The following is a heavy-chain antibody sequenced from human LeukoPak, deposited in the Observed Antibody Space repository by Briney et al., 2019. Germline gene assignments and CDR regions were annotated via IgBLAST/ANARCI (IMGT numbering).Heavy chain of an antibody. V-gene: IGHV3-23*01. Sequence: PGGSLRLSCAASGFTFSSYAMSWVRQAPGKGLEWVSAISGSGGSTYYADSVKGRFTISRDNSKNTLYLQMNSLRAEDTAVYYCAKDRPGIAVVVSIVPFDYWGQGTLVTVSS. CDR2: ISGSGGST. J-gene: IGHJ4*02. CDR3: AKDRPGIAVVVSIVPFDY. CDR1: GFTFSSYA. D-gene: IGHD6-19*01.